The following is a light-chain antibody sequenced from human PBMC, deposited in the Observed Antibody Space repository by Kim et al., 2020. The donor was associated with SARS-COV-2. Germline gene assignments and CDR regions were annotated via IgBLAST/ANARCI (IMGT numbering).Light chain of an antibody. V-gene: IGKV3-15*01. J-gene: IGKJ1*01. CDR1: QSISSY. CDR2: GAS. Sequence: EIVMTQSPATLSVSPGERATLSCRASQSISSYLAWYQQKPGQAPRLLIYGASTRATGIPATFSGSGSGTEFTLTISSLQSEDFAVYYCQQYNNWSLTFGQGTKVDIK. CDR3: QQYNNWSLT.